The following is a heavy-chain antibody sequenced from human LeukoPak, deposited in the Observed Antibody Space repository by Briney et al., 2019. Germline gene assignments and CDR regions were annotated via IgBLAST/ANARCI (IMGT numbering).Heavy chain of an antibody. D-gene: IGHD2-21*02. CDR3: ALIAYCGGDCYPLDY. J-gene: IGHJ4*02. Sequence: ASVKVSCKASGYTFTSYGISWVRQAPGQGLEWMGWISAYNGNTNYAQKLQGRVTMTTDTSTSTAYMELRSLRSDDTAVYYCALIAYCGGDCYPLDYWAREPWSPSPQ. V-gene: IGHV1-18*01. CDR2: ISAYNGNT. CDR1: GYTFTSYG.